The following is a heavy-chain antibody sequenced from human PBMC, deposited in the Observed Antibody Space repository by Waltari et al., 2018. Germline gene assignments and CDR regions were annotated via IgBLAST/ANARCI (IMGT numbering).Heavy chain of an antibody. CDR3: ARDRGRGLYLDV. D-gene: IGHD2-15*01. CDR2: VLSTGKT. CDR1: GDSVPSANW. J-gene: IGHJ4*02. Sequence: QLQESGPGLVKPSGTLSLSCAVSGDSVPSANWWRWVRQSPQRGLEWIGQVLSTGKTNYSPSFASRVTMSLDASNNQFSLKVTSATAADTAVYYCARDRGRGLYLDVWGPGTLVTVSP. V-gene: IGHV4-4*02.